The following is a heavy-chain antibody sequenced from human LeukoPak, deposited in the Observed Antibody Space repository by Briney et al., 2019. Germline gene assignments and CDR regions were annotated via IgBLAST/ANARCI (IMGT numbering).Heavy chain of an antibody. CDR1: GFTFSNAW. V-gene: IGHV3-23*01. J-gene: IGHJ4*02. Sequence: GGSLRLSCAASGFTFSNAWMSWVRQAPGKGLEWVSGISASGASTYYADSVKGRFTISRDKSTEKLYLQMNSLRAEDTAVYFCAKGDCSSTNCYPDYWGQGILVTVSS. CDR2: ISASGAST. D-gene: IGHD2-2*01. CDR3: AKGDCSSTNCYPDY.